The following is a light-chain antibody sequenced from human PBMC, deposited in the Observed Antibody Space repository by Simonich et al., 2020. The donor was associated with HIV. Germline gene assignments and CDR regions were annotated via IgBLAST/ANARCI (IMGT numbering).Light chain of an antibody. CDR2: DAS. Sequence: EIVMTQSPATLSVSPGERATLSCRASQSVRSNLVWYQQKPGQAPRLLIYDASNRATGIPARFSGRGSGTDFTLTISSLEPEDFAVYYCQQRSNWYTFGQGTKLEIK. CDR3: QQRSNWYT. CDR1: QSVRSN. J-gene: IGKJ2*01. V-gene: IGKV3-11*01.